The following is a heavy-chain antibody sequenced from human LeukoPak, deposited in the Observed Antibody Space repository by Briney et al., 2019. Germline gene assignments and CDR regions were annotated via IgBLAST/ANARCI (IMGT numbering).Heavy chain of an antibody. D-gene: IGHD6-6*01. Sequence: ASVKVSCKASGYTITGYYLHWVRQAPGQGLEWMGWINTNTGNPTYAQGFTGRFVFSLDTSVSTAYLQISSLKAEDTAVYYCASRFRGSSLDWGQGTLVTVSS. CDR2: INTNTGNP. V-gene: IGHV7-4-1*02. CDR1: GYTITGYY. CDR3: ASRFRGSSLD. J-gene: IGHJ4*02.